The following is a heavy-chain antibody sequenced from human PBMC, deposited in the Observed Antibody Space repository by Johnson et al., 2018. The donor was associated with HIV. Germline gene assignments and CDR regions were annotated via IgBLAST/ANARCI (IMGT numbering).Heavy chain of an antibody. Sequence: QVQLVESGGGVVQPWRSLRLSCAASGFTFSSYAMHWVRQAPGKGLEWVAVISYDGSNKYYADSVKGRFTISRDNAKNTLYLQMNSLRAEDTAVYYCARDKAVGYSSGWHAFDIWGQGTMVTVSS. CDR2: ISYDGSNK. CDR3: ARDKAVGYSSGWHAFDI. CDR1: GFTFSSYA. V-gene: IGHV3-30*04. D-gene: IGHD6-19*01. J-gene: IGHJ3*02.